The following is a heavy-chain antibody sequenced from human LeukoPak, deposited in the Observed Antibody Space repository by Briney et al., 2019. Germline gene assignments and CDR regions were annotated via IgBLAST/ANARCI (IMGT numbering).Heavy chain of an antibody. J-gene: IGHJ4*02. CDR1: GFPLHKHE. CDR2: ISSSGSTI. V-gene: IGHV3-48*03. Sequence: PGGAPRLSRAGSGFPLHKHENNRGPQAPRKGREWVSYISSSGSTIYYADSVKGRFTISRDNSKNTLYLQMNSLRAEDTAVYYCAKGSDTAPDYWGQGTLVTVSS. CDR3: AKGSDTAPDY. D-gene: IGHD5-18*01.